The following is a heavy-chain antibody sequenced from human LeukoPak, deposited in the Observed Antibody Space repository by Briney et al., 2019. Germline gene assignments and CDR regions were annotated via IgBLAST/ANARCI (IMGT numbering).Heavy chain of an antibody. CDR1: GYTFTSYD. V-gene: IGHV1-8*01. CDR3: ARGRKSGNLLWFWVLSYYFDY. Sequence: ASVKVSCKASGYTFTSYDINRVRQAPGQGLEWRGWMNTNSGNTGYAQKFQGRVTMSMNISISTAYMELSSLRSEDTAVYYCARGRKSGNLLWFWVLSYYFDYWGQGTLVTVSS. D-gene: IGHD3-10*01. CDR2: MNTNSGNT. J-gene: IGHJ4*02.